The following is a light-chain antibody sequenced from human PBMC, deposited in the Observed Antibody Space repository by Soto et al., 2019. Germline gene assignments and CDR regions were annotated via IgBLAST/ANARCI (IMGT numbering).Light chain of an antibody. CDR1: SSNIGTNP. J-gene: IGLJ3*02. Sequence: QSVLTQPPSASGTPGQRVTIFCSGRSSNIGTNPVSWYQQLPGSAPKLLMYRNNQRPSGVPDRFSGSKSGTSASLAVSGRRSEDDAEYYCATWDETLAGVVFGGGTKLTVL. CDR2: RNN. V-gene: IGLV1-47*01. CDR3: ATWDETLAGVV.